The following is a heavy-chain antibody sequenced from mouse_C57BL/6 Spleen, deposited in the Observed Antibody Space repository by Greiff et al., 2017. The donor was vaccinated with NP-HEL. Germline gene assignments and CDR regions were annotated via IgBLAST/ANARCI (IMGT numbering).Heavy chain of an antibody. D-gene: IGHD1-1*01. CDR3: ARPGSGYYFDY. V-gene: IGHV1-80*01. CDR2: IYPGDGDT. CDR1: GYAFSSYW. Sequence: QVQLKQSGAELVKPGASVKISCKASGYAFSSYWMNWVKQRPGKGLEWIGQIYPGDGDTNYNGKFKGKATLTADKSSSTAYMQLSSLTSEDSAVYFCARPGSGYYFDYWGQGTTLTVSS. J-gene: IGHJ2*01.